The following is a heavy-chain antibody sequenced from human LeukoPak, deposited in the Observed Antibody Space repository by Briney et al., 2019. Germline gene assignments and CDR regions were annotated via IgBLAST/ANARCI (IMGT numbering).Heavy chain of an antibody. CDR2: ISGSGGST. J-gene: IGHJ3*02. CDR1: GFTFSSYA. V-gene: IGHV3-23*01. Sequence: GGSLRLSCAASGFTFSSYAMSWVRQAPGKGLEWVSAISGSGGSTYYADSVKGRFTISRDNSKNTLYVQMNSLRAEDTAVYYCANSGYNYDYGAFDIWGQGTMVTVSS. CDR3: ANSGYNYDYGAFDI. D-gene: IGHD5-18*01.